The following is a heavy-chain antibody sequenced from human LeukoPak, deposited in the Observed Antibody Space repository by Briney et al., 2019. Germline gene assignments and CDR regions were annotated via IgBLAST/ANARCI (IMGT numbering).Heavy chain of an antibody. CDR3: ARDSGWLRYHD. V-gene: IGHV3-23*01. CDR2: IGGSGIGHST. Sequence: GGSLRLSCVGSGFTFSTHGMNWVRQAPGKGLEWVSGIGGSGIGHSTHYADSVKGRSTISRDNSKNMVYLQMDSLRAEDTALYYCARDSGWLRYHDWGQGALVTVSS. J-gene: IGHJ4*02. D-gene: IGHD5-12*01. CDR1: GFTFSTHG.